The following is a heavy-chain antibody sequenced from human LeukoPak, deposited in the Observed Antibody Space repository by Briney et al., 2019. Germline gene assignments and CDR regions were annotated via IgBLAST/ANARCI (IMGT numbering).Heavy chain of an antibody. D-gene: IGHD6-6*01. CDR2: IYYSGST. CDR3: ARRTDSGSWYFDL. CDR1: GGSISNYY. J-gene: IGHJ2*01. V-gene: IGHV4-59*01. Sequence: PSETLSLTCTVYGGSISNYYWSWIRQPPGMGLEWIGNIYYSGSTNYNPSLKSRVTISVETSKNQFSLKLSSVTAADTAVYYCARRTDSGSWYFDLWGRGTLVTVSS.